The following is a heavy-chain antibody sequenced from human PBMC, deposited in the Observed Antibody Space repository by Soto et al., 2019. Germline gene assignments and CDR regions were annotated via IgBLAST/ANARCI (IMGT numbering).Heavy chain of an antibody. CDR3: ARGGRRSPGMDV. Sequence: SETLSLTCTVSGGSISRGGYYWSWIRQHPGKGLEWIGYIYYSGSTYYNPSLKSRVTISADTSKNQFSLKLSSVTAADTAVYYCARGGRRSPGMDVWGQGTTVTVSS. CDR1: GGSISRGGYY. J-gene: IGHJ6*02. V-gene: IGHV4-31*03. CDR2: IYYSGST.